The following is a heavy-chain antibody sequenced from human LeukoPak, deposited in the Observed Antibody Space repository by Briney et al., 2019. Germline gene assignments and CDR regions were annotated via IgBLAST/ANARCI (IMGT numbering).Heavy chain of an antibody. CDR2: IIPIFGTA. D-gene: IGHD5-12*01. J-gene: IGHJ4*02. Sequence: SVKVSCKASGGTFSSYAISWVRQAPGQGLEWMGGIIPIFGTANYAQKFQGRVTITTDESTSTAYMELSRLRSDDTAVYYCARTNVVATVHYFDYWGQGTLVTVSS. CDR1: GGTFSSYA. V-gene: IGHV1-69*05. CDR3: ARTNVVATVHYFDY.